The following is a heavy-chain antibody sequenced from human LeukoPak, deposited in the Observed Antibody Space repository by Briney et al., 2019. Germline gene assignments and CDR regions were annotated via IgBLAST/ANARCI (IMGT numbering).Heavy chain of an antibody. CDR3: AKFLDYYDSSGYSTFDY. V-gene: IGHV3-23*01. CDR2: ISGSGGST. CDR1: GFTFSSYA. Sequence: GGSLRLSCAASGFTFSSYAMSWVRQAPGKGLEWVSAISGSGGSTYYADSVKGRFTISGDNSKNTLYLQMNSLRAEDTAVYYCAKFLDYYDSSGYSTFDYWGQGTLVTVSS. D-gene: IGHD3-22*01. J-gene: IGHJ4*02.